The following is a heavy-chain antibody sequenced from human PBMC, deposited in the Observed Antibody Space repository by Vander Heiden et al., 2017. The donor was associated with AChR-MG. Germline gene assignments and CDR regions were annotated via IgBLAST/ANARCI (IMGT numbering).Heavy chain of an antibody. CDR3: ARELTGSFYFDF. CDR1: GFTFTNYH. Sequence: QVQLVPSGAEVKKPGASLKVSCKTSGFTFTNYHLHWVRQAPGQGLEWVGTINPSLDSTHYAQKCQGRVRMTRDTSTKTVYMDMTSLRPEDTAVYFCARELTGSFYFDFWGQGSLVTVSS. D-gene: IGHD1-26*01. J-gene: IGHJ4*02. CDR2: INPSLDST. V-gene: IGHV1-46*03.